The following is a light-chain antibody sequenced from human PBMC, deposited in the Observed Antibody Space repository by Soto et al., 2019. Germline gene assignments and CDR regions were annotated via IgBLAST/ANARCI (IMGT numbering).Light chain of an antibody. V-gene: IGKV3-11*01. J-gene: IGKJ4*01. Sequence: EMVLTQSPATLSLSPGARATLSCRASQSVSSYFAWYQQKQGQAPRLLIYDAANRATGIPARFSGSGSGTDFTPTISSLEPEDFAVYYCKARSNWHSGLSFGGGTKVEIK. CDR1: QSVSSY. CDR2: DAA. CDR3: KARSNWHSGLS.